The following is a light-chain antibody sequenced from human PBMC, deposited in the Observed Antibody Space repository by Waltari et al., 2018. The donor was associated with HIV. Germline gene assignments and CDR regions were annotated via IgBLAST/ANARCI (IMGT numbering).Light chain of an antibody. CDR2: DYT. CDR1: NLAHTC. Sequence: SDVLTQSPSVSVAPGQTAHISCWGHNLAHTCVQWYQQKPGQAPGLVIYDYTDRPAGIPGRLSGSSSGNTATLTVSMVEAGDEADYYCQLWDTSSDHPAFFGGGTKLTV. CDR3: QLWDTSSDHPAF. V-gene: IGLV3-21*02. J-gene: IGLJ2*01.